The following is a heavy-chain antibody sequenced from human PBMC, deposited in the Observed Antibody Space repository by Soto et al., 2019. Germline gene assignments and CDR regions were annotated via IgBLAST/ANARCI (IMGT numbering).Heavy chain of an antibody. Sequence: PSETLSLTCTVSGGSVSSGSYYWSWIRQPPGKGLEWIGYIYYSGSTNYNPSLKSRVTISVDTSKNQFSLKLSSVTVADTAVYYLARGETLGSAVYYYGMAASGQGTPFPVSS. V-gene: IGHV4-61*01. CDR3: ARGETLGSAVYYYGMAA. CDR1: GGSVSSGSYY. D-gene: IGHD1-26*01. J-gene: IGHJ6*02. CDR2: IYYSGST.